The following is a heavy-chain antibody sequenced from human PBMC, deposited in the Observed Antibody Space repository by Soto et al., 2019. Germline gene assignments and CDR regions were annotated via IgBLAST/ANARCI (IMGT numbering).Heavy chain of an antibody. CDR2: IDPSDSYT. D-gene: IGHD2-2*01. V-gene: IGHV5-10-1*01. CDR1: GYSFTSYW. CDR3: ARHRHRTLNIVVVPPEAP. J-gene: IGHJ5*02. Sequence: GESLKISCKGSGYSFTSYWISWVRQMPGKGLEWMGRIDPSDSYTNYSPSFQGHVTISADKSISTAYLQWSSLKASDTAMYYCARHRHRTLNIVVVPPEAPWGQGTLVTVSS.